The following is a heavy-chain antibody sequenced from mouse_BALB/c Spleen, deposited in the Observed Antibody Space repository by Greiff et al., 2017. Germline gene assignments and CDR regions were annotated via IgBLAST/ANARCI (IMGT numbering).Heavy chain of an antibody. CDR2: IYPGNSDT. D-gene: IGHD1-1*01. V-gene: IGHV1-5*01. J-gene: IGHJ4*01. Sequence: VQLKESGTVLARPGASVKMSCKASGYSFTSYWMHWVKQRPGQGLEWIGAIYPGNSDTSYNQKFKGKAKLTAVTSASTAYMELSSLTNEDSAVYYCTRGRYYYGSSYDAMDYWGQGTSVTVSS. CDR1: GYSFTSYW. CDR3: TRGRYYYGSSYDAMDY.